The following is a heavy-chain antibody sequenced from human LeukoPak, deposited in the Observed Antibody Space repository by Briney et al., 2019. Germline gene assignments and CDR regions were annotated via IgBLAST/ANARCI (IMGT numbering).Heavy chain of an antibody. J-gene: IGHJ6*03. D-gene: IGHD3-3*01. V-gene: IGHV1-69*01. CDR3: ARDLEQPGGNYYYYYMDV. CDR1: GGTFSSYA. CDR2: IIPIFGTA. Sequence: SVKVSCKASGGTFSSYAISWVRQAPGQGLEWMGGIIPIFGTANYAQKFQGRVTITADESTSTAYMELSSLRSEDTAVYYCARDLEQPGGNYYYYYMDVWGKGTTVTVS.